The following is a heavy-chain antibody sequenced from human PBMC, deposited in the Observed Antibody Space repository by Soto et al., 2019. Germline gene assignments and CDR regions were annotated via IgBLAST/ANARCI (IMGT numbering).Heavy chain of an antibody. Sequence: EVQLVESGGGLVQPGGSLRLSCAASGFTFSSYVINWVRQAPGKGLEWVSYISISSSTRYYADSVRVRSTISRDNAKNSLYLQKNSLRDEDTAVYYCARGGGFFDYWGQGTLVTVSS. J-gene: IGHJ4*02. D-gene: IGHD3-10*01. CDR1: GFTFSSYV. CDR3: ARGGGFFDY. V-gene: IGHV3-48*02. CDR2: ISISSSTR.